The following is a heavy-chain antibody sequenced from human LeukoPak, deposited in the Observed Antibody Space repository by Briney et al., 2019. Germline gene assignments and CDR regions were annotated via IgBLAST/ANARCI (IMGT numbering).Heavy chain of an antibody. V-gene: IGHV3-30*18. Sequence: GGSLRLSCAVSGFTFSSYAMSWVRQAPGKGLEWVAVISYDGSNKYYADSVKGRFTISRDNSKNTLYLQMNSLRAEDTAVYYCAKDRATYYDFWSGLYYYYYYGMDVWGQGTTVTVSS. CDR3: AKDRATYYDFWSGLYYYYYYGMDV. CDR2: ISYDGSNK. J-gene: IGHJ6*02. CDR1: GFTFSSYA. D-gene: IGHD3-3*01.